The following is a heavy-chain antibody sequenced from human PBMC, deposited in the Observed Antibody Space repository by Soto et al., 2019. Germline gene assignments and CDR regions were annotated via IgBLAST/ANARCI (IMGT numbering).Heavy chain of an antibody. V-gene: IGHV3-7*01. D-gene: IGHD3-10*01. CDR2: IRQDGSEK. Sequence: EVQLVESGGGLVQPGGSLRLACVVSGFSFSNYWMNWVRQAPGKGLEWVANIRQDGSEKYYLESLTGRCTISRDNTKNSLYLQLNSLRSEDTAVYYCARDGYYFGSGTYFDSWDQGTLVTVSS. CDR1: GFSFSNYW. CDR3: ARDGYYFGSGTYFDS. J-gene: IGHJ4*02.